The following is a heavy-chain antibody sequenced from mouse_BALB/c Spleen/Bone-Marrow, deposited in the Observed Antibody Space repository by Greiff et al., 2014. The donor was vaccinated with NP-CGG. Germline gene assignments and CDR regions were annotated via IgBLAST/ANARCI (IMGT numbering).Heavy chain of an antibody. Sequence: EVKLMESGGGLVQPGGSRKLSCAASGFTFSSFGIHWVRQAPEKGLEWVAYISSDSSTIYYADTVKGRFTISRDNPKNTPFLQMTSLRSEDTAMYYCARSNYVGYYAMDYWGQGTSVTVSS. J-gene: IGHJ4*01. CDR3: ARSNYVGYYAMDY. D-gene: IGHD1-1*01. CDR1: GFTFSSFG. V-gene: IGHV5-17*02. CDR2: ISSDSSTI.